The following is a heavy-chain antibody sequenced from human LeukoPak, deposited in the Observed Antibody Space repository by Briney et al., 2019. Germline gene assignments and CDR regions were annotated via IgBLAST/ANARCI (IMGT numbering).Heavy chain of an antibody. D-gene: IGHD3-3*01. CDR1: GVSIRIYY. J-gene: IGHJ4*02. CDR3: ARERFWSGYYLDY. Sequence: TSETLSLTCTVSGVSIRIYYWSWIREPPGKGLEWCGYIYYRGSTNYNLSLQSRVTIYVDTSKNQFSLKLSSVTAADTAVYYCARERFWSGYYLDYWGQGTMVTVSS. V-gene: IGHV4-59*01. CDR2: IYYRGST.